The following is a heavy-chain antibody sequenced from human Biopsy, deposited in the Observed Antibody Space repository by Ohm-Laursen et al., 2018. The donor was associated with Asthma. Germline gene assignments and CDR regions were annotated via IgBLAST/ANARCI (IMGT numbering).Heavy chain of an antibody. D-gene: IGHD7-27*01. V-gene: IGHV1-2*06. Sequence: AASVKVSCKASAYTFIGYHLHWVRQAPGEGLEWMGRINPNVGATIYAQKFQGRVTITRDTSISTAYMEMSRLTSDDTAVYYCARVQKSPGDRWFDPWGQGTLVTVSS. J-gene: IGHJ5*02. CDR1: AYTFIGYH. CDR2: INPNVGAT. CDR3: ARVQKSPGDRWFDP.